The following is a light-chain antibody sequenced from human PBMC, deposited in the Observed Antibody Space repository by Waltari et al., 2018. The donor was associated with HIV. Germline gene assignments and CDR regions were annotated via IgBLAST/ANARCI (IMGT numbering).Light chain of an antibody. Sequence: QSALTQPASVSGSPGQSITISCTGTSSAGGNYNYISWYHQFPGKAPKLMLYDVTQRPSGVSSRVAGCQSGNTASLIISVLPAEDEADYYCCSYAGSSLNVLGTGTKVPVL. CDR3: CSYAGSSLNV. CDR1: SSAGGNYNY. V-gene: IGLV2-23*02. J-gene: IGLJ1*01. CDR2: DVT.